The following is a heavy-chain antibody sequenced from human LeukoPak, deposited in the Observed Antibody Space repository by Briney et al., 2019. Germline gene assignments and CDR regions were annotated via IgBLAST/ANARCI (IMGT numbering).Heavy chain of an antibody. CDR2: IDQGGSHQ. Sequence: GGSLRLSCAASGFTFSTYWMTWVRQAPGKGLEWVANIDQGGSHQHYVDSVKGRFTISRDNAKNSLYLQMNSLRVDDTAVYYCAKTISAGYIGWGQGTLVTVSS. CDR1: GFTFSTYW. V-gene: IGHV3-7*01. CDR3: AKTISAGYIG. D-gene: IGHD2-15*01. J-gene: IGHJ4*02.